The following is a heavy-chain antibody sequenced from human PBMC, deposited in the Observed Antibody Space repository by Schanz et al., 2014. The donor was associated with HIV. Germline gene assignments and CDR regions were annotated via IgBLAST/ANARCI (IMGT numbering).Heavy chain of an antibody. Sequence: EVQLVESGGGLVQPGGSLRLSCAASGFTFSSYWMTWVRQAPGKGLEWVANIKQDGSVKSYPDSVQGRFTVSRDNAKNSLYLQMNSLTVEDTAVYYCARGMDVWGQGTTVTVSS. V-gene: IGHV3-7*04. CDR2: IKQDGSVK. CDR1: GFTFSSYW. CDR3: ARGMDV. J-gene: IGHJ6*02.